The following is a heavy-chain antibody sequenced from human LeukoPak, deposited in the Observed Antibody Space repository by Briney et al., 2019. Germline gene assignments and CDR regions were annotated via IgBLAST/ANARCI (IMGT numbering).Heavy chain of an antibody. CDR3: ANVAKGRYFFYYMDA. CDR2: ISPYSAYT. J-gene: IGHJ6*03. V-gene: IGHV1-18*03. Sequence: SSVNVSCKASGDSTNTYGIAWVRQAPAQGLEWIGWISPYSAYTKYADELHGKVTMTTDPSTTQAYIELRRLRSDHLGVYFFANVAKGRYFFYYMDAWGKGTTVTVS. CDR1: GDSTNTYG.